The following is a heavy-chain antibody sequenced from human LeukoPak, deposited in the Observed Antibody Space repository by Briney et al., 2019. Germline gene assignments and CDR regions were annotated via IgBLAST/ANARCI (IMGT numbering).Heavy chain of an antibody. CDR3: VKDSYDYGDGDY. Sequence: GGSLRLSCAASGFTFSNYAMNWVRQAPGKGLEWVSGIRVTDDTYYADSVKGRFTISRDNSENTLYLQMDSLRAEDTAVYYCVKDSYDYGDGDYWGQGTLVTVSS. CDR1: GFTFSNYA. CDR2: IRVTDDT. J-gene: IGHJ4*02. V-gene: IGHV3-23*01. D-gene: IGHD4-17*01.